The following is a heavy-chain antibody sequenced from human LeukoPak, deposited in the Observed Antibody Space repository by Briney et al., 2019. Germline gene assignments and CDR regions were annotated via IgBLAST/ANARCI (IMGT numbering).Heavy chain of an antibody. CDR2: IIPILGIA. CDR1: GGTFSSYA. Sequence: ASVKVSCKASGGTFSSYAISWVRQAPGQGLEWMGRIIPILGIANHAQKFQGRVTITADKSTSTAYMELSSLRSEDTAVYYCATNYYGSGSHTGIGYWGQGTLVTVSS. J-gene: IGHJ4*02. V-gene: IGHV1-69*04. D-gene: IGHD3-10*01. CDR3: ATNYYGSGSHTGIGY.